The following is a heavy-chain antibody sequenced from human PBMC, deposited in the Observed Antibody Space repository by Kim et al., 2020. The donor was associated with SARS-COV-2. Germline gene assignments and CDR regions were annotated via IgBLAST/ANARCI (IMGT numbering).Heavy chain of an antibody. V-gene: IGHV3-30*18. CDR3: AKSFADDMAGYYGMDV. D-gene: IGHD3-9*01. J-gene: IGHJ6*02. CDR2: ISYDGSDK. Sequence: GGSLRLSCAASGFTFSSYGMHWVRQAPGKGLEWVAGISYDGSDKYYADAVKGRFTISRDNSKNTLYLQMNSLRAEDTAVYYCAKSFADDMAGYYGMDVWGQGTTVTVSS. CDR1: GFTFSSYG.